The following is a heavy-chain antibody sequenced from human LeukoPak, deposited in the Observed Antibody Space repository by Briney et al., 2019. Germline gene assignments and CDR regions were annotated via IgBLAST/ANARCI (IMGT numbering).Heavy chain of an antibody. Sequence: EASVKVSCKASGYTFTSYGISWVRQAPGQGLEWMGWISAYNGNTNYAQKLQGRVTMTTDTSTSTAYMELRSLRSDDTAVYYCARDSRHSMITIFGVVNPPSSFDYWGQGTLVTVSS. CDR1: GYTFTSYG. CDR2: ISAYNGNT. D-gene: IGHD3-3*01. J-gene: IGHJ4*02. V-gene: IGHV1-18*01. CDR3: ARDSRHSMITIFGVVNPPSSFDY.